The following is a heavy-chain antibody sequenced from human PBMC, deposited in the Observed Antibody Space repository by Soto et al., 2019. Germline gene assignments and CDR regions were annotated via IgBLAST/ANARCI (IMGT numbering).Heavy chain of an antibody. V-gene: IGHV1-69*06. CDR3: ARGAFGYCSGGSCPGGDAFDI. D-gene: IGHD2-15*01. CDR2: IIPIFGTA. J-gene: IGHJ3*02. Sequence: SVKVSCKASGGTFSSYAISWVRQAPGQGLEWMGGIIPIFGTASYAQKFQGRVTITGDTSTSTAYMELSSLRSEDTAVYYCARGAFGYCSGGSCPGGDAFDIWGQGTMVTVSS. CDR1: GGTFSSYA.